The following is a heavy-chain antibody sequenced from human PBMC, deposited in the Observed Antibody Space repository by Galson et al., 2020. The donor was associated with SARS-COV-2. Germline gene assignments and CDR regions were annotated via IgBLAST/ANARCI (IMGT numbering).Heavy chain of an antibody. D-gene: IGHD5-12*01. CDR1: GFTFSNNW. Sequence: PGGSLRLSCAASGFTFSNNWMSWVRQAPGKGLEWEANIKQAGSDRYYVDSVKGRFSISIDNAKNSLFLQMNSLRAEDTAVYYCARDQDGYNDFWGQGTLVTVSS. CDR3: ARDQDGYNDF. J-gene: IGHJ4*02. V-gene: IGHV3-7*01. CDR2: IKQAGSDR.